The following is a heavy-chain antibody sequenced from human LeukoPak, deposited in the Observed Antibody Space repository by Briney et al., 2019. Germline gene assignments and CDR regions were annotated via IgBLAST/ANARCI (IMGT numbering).Heavy chain of an antibody. D-gene: IGHD6-13*01. V-gene: IGHV4-4*02. CDR1: GGSISSSNW. CDR3: ARDIGYSSSWSNRFDP. CDR2: IYHSGST. Sequence: PSETLSLTCAVSGGSISSSNWWSWVRQPPGKGLEWIGEIYHSGSTNYNPSLKSRVTISVDTSKNQFSLKLSSVTAADTAVYYCARDIGYSSSWSNRFDPWGQGTLVTVSS. J-gene: IGHJ5*02.